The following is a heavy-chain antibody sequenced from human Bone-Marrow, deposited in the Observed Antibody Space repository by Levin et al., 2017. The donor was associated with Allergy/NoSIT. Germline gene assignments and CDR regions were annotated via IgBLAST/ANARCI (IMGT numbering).Heavy chain of an antibody. CDR3: ARSVGYCSSTSCYGWDYYYYYMDV. V-gene: IGHV4-34*01. CDR1: GGSFSGYY. J-gene: IGHJ6*03. CDR2: INHSGST. Sequence: SETLSLTCAVYGGSFSGYYWSWIRQPPGKGLEWIGEINHSGSTNYNPSLKSRVTISVDTSKNQFSLKLSSVTAADTAVYYCARSVGYCSSTSCYGWDYYYYYMDVWGKGTTVTVSS. D-gene: IGHD2-2*01.